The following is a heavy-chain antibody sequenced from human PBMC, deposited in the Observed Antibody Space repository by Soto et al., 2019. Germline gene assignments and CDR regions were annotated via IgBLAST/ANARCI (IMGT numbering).Heavy chain of an antibody. V-gene: IGHV3-23*01. CDR1: GFTFIDYA. Sequence: PGGSLRLSCAASGFTFIDYAMYWVRQAPGEGLEWVSRIGGTGRPIDYTDSVKGRFTISRDNSKNTLYLQMNSLTVEDTALYYCAKDALARNGGNDGFDVWGQGTMVTVSS. J-gene: IGHJ3*01. D-gene: IGHD1-1*01. CDR3: AKDALARNGGNDGFDV. CDR2: IGGTGRPI.